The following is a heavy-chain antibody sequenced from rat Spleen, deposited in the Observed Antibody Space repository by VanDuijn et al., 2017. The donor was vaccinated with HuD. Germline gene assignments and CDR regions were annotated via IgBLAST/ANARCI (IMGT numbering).Heavy chain of an antibody. CDR3: TRIGYGGSFDY. CDR1: GFSLSTYGMG. CDR2: IWWDDDK. Sequence: QVTLKESGPGILQPSQTLSLTCTFSGFSLSTYGMGVGWIRQPSGRGLEWLANIWWDDDKYYNPSLKNRLTISKDTSNNQAFLEITNVDTAHTATYYCTRIGYGGSFDYWGQGVMVTVSS. D-gene: IGHD1-11*01. V-gene: IGHV8-20*01. J-gene: IGHJ2*01.